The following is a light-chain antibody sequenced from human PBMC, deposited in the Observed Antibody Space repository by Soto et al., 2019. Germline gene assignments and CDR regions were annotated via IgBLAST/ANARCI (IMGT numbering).Light chain of an antibody. J-gene: IGKJ1*01. CDR3: QQYGSSPET. V-gene: IGKV3-20*01. CDR1: QSVSSSY. CDR2: GAS. Sequence: ESVLTQSPGSLALSPVEIATLSCRASQSVSSSYLAWYQQKPGQAPRLLIYGASSRATGIPDRFSGSGSGTDFTLTISRLEPEDFAVYYCQQYGSSPETFGQGTKVDIK.